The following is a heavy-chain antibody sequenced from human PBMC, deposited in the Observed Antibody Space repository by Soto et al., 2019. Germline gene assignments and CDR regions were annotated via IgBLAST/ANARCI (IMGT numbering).Heavy chain of an antibody. D-gene: IGHD3-10*01. V-gene: IGHV4-59*01. J-gene: IGHJ3*02. CDR3: ARVWGGAFDI. Sequence: SETLSLTCTVSGGSISSYDWSWIRQPPGKGLGWIGYIYYSGSTNYNPSLKSRVTISVDTSKNQFSLKLSSVTAADTAVYYCARVWGGAFDIWGQGTIVTVSS. CDR1: GGSISSYD. CDR2: IYYSGST.